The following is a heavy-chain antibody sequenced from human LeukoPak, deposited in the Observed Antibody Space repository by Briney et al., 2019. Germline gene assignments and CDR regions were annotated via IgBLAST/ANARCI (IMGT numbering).Heavy chain of an antibody. CDR2: MSYDGGTK. CDR1: GFTFSSYA. V-gene: IGHV3-30*18. D-gene: IGHD6-19*01. CDR3: AKVPRQKGWFTRSDY. Sequence: GGSLTLSCAASGFTFSSYAMHWVRQAPGKGLEWVAVMSYDGGTKYYAESVKGRFTISRDNSKNTLYLQINSLRAEDTAVYYCAKVPRQKGWFTRSDYPAQGALVTVSS. J-gene: IGHJ4*02.